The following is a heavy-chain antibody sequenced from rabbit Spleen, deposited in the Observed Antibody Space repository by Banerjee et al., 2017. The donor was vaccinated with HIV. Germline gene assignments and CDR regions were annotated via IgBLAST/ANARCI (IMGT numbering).Heavy chain of an antibody. V-gene: IGHV1S45*01. D-gene: IGHD2-1*01. CDR1: GFSFSDRDV. CDR2: INASTGKP. CDR3: AGDLVGVIGWNFYL. Sequence: QEQLVESGGGLVQPEGSLTLTCKASGFSFSDRDVMCWVRQAPGKGLQWIACINASTGKPVYATWASGRFTISRTSSTTVTLRMTSLTAADTATYFCAGDLVGVIGWNFYLWGPGTLVTVS. J-gene: IGHJ4*01.